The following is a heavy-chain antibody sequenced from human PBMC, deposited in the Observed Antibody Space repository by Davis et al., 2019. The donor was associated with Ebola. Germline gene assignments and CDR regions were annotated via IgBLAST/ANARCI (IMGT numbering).Heavy chain of an antibody. CDR3: AKGKSYKLYDGSDV. D-gene: IGHD3-10*01. V-gene: IGHV3-9*01. Sequence: PAGSLTLTCTASGFSFADYAMVCVWQAPRKGLEWVSGISWNSGSIAYADSVKGRITISRDNAKNSLYLQMNSVRAEDTALYYCAKGKSYKLYDGSDVWGQGTMVTVSS. CDR2: ISWNSGSI. J-gene: IGHJ3*01. CDR1: GFSFADYA.